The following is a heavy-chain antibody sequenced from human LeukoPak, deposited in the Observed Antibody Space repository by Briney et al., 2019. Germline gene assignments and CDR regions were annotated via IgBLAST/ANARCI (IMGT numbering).Heavy chain of an antibody. CDR3: ARDRNLVVDY. CDR1: GYTFTGYH. V-gene: IGHV1-2*02. J-gene: IGHJ4*02. Sequence: ASVKVSCKTSGYTFTGYHMHWMRQAPGQRLEWVGWINPTSGGTNYAQKFQGRVTMTRDTSISTAFMELSSLRSDDTAVYYCARDRNLVVDYWGQGTLVTVSS. D-gene: IGHD2-21*01. CDR2: INPTSGGT.